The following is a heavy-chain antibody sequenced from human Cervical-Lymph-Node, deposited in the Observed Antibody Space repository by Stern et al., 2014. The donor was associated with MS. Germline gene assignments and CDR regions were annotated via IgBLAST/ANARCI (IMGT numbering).Heavy chain of an antibody. D-gene: IGHD3-10*01. CDR1: GFSLSTSGVG. CDR2: IYWDDDK. J-gene: IGHJ4*02. CDR3: ARARFTDYLDY. V-gene: IGHV2-5*02. Sequence: SGPTLVKPTQTLTLTCTFSGFSLSTSGVGVGWIRQPPGKALEWLAVIYWDDDKRYSPSLKTRLTITKDTSKNQVVLTMTNMDPVDTATYYCARARFTDYLDYWGQGTLVTVSS.